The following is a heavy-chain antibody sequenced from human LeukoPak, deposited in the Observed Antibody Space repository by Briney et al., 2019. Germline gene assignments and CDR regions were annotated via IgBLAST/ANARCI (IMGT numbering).Heavy chain of an antibody. CDR2: INPNSGGT. V-gene: IGHV1-2*02. J-gene: IGHJ4*02. CDR1: GYIFTGYY. Sequence: ASVKVSCKASGYIFTGYYMHWVRQAPGQGLEWMGWINPNSGGTNSAQKFQGRVTMTRDTSISTAYMELSRLASDDTAVYYCARHPYSGSYHFDYWGQGTLVTVSS. CDR3: ARHPYSGSYHFDY. D-gene: IGHD1-26*01.